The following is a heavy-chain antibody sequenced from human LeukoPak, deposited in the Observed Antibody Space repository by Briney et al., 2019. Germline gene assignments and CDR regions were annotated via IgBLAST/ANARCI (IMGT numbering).Heavy chain of an antibody. CDR1: GFTFSSYE. CDR2: ISSSGSTI. Sequence: GGSLRLSCAASGFTFSSYEMNWVRQAPGKGLEWGSYISSSGSTIYYADSVKGRFTISRDNAKNSLYLQMTSLRAEDTAVYYCARVDPLVGVAADYWGQGTLVTVSS. V-gene: IGHV3-48*03. CDR3: ARVDPLVGVAADY. D-gene: IGHD2-15*01. J-gene: IGHJ4*02.